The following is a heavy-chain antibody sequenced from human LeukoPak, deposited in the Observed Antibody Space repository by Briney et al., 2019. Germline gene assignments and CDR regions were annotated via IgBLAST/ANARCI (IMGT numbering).Heavy chain of an antibody. CDR1: GGSISSYY. CDR2: IYYSGST. CDR3: ARDKDYFDSGGAFDI. J-gene: IGHJ3*02. V-gene: IGHV4-59*01. Sequence: SETLSLTCTVSGGSISSYYWSWIQQPPGKGLEWIGYIYYSGSTNYNPSLKSRVTMSVDTSKNQFSLKLSSVTAADTAVYYCARDKDYFDSGGAFDIWGQGTMVTVSS. D-gene: IGHD3-22*01.